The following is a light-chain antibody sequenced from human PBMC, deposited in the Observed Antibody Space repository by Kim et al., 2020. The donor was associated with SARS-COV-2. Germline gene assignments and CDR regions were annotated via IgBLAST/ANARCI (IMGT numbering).Light chain of an antibody. CDR2: EDT. CDR3: QSSDSSDTFWV. Sequence: PGQTARHTCSGDTLPNQYAYWFQQKPGQAPVLVIYEDTERPSGIPERFSGSTSGTTVTLTISGVQAEDEADYYCQSSDSSDTFWVFGGGTQLTVL. CDR1: TLPNQY. J-gene: IGLJ3*02. V-gene: IGLV3-25*03.